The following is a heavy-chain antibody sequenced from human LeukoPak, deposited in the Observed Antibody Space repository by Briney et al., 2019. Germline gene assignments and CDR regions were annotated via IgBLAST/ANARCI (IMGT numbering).Heavy chain of an antibody. V-gene: IGHV3-7*01. CDR1: GFTFSSYW. CDR2: IKQDGSEK. CDR3: ARERRGIAAAGRNDY. Sequence: PGGSLRLSCAASGFTFSSYWMSWVRQAPGKGLECVANIKQDGSEKYYVDSVKGRFTISRDNAKNSLYLQMNSLRAEDTAVYYCARERRGIAAAGRNDYWGQGTLVTVSS. D-gene: IGHD6-13*01. J-gene: IGHJ4*02.